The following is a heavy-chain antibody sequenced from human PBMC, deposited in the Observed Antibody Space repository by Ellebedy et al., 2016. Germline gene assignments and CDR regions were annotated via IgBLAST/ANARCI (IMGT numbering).Heavy chain of an antibody. CDR3: ARGVGSGWFDP. J-gene: IGHJ5*02. CDR2: LYSAGST. V-gene: IGHV3-66*01. Sequence: GGSLRLSCAASGFSVSDEYMNWVRQAPGKGLEWVSVLYSAGSTYYADSVKGRFIISRDNSKNTVYLQMNSLRAEDTAVYYCARGVGSGWFDPWGQGTLVTVPS. D-gene: IGHD2-15*01. CDR1: GFSVSDEY.